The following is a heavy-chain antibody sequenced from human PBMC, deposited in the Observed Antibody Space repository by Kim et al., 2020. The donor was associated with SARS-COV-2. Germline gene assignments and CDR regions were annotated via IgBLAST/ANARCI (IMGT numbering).Heavy chain of an antibody. J-gene: IGHJ4*02. CDR2: ISGSNGNT. CDR1: GYTFTSYG. Sequence: ASVKVSCKTSGYTFTSYGLSWVRQAPGQGLEWMGWISGSNGNTKYAQKVQVRVTMTTDTSTSTAYMELRSLRSDDTAIYYCARSRWLANDLGYYFDYWGQGTLVTVSS. V-gene: IGHV1-18*01. D-gene: IGHD6-19*01. CDR3: ARSRWLANDLGYYFDY.